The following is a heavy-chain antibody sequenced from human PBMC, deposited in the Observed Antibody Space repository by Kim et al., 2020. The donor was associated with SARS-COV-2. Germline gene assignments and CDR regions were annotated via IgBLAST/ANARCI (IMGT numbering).Heavy chain of an antibody. Sequence: SETLSLTCTVSGGSISSGGYYWSWIRQHPGKGLEWIGYIYYSGSTYYNPSLKRRVTISVDTSKNQFSLKLSSVTAADTAVYYCARSYGSGIYYFDYWGQGTLVTVS. CDR2: IYYSGST. V-gene: IGHV4-31*03. CDR1: GGSISSGGYY. CDR3: ARSYGSGIYYFDY. D-gene: IGHD3-10*01. J-gene: IGHJ4*02.